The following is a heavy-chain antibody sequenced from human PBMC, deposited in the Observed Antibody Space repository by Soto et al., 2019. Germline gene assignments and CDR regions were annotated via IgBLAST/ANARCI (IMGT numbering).Heavy chain of an antibody. CDR2: IYYSGST. V-gene: IGHV4-31*03. J-gene: IGHJ5*02. CDR3: ARVDCSSISCYKGVWFDP. D-gene: IGHD2-2*02. Sequence: PSETLSLTCTVSGGSISSGGYYWSWIRQHPGKGLEWIGYIYYSGSTYYNPSLKSRVTISVDTSKNQFSLKLSSVTAADTAVYYCARVDCSSISCYKGVWFDPWGQGILVTVSS. CDR1: GGSISSGGYY.